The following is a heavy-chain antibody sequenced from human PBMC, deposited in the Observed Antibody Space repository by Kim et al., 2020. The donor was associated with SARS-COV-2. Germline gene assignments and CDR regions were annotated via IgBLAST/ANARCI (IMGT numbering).Heavy chain of an antibody. CDR1: GDSIRSYY. J-gene: IGHJ6*02. CDR2: VYYSGST. D-gene: IGHD3-10*01. CDR3: ARGRGLDV. Sequence: SETLSLTCTVSGDSIRSYYWSWIRQSPGKGLEWIGYVYYSGSTNYNPSLKSRVTASVDTSKNQFSLKLTSVTAADTALYYCARGRGLDVWGQGTTVTVSS. V-gene: IGHV4-59*08.